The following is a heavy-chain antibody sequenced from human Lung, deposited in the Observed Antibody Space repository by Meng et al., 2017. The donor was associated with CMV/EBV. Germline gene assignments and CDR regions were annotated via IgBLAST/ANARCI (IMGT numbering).Heavy chain of an antibody. V-gene: IGHV1-2*02. J-gene: IGHJ5*02. Sequence: ASVKVSXKASGYTFTGYYMHWVRQAPGQGLEWMGWINPNSGGTNYAQKFQGRVTMTRDTSISTAYMELSRLRSDDTAVYYCASGGYCSSTSCYRGWFDPWGQGTLVTVSS. CDR2: INPNSGGT. CDR1: GYTFTGYY. CDR3: ASGGYCSSTSCYRGWFDP. D-gene: IGHD2-2*02.